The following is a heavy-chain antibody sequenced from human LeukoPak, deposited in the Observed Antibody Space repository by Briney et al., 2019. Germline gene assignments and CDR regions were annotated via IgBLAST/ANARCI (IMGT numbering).Heavy chain of an antibody. CDR2: IRYDGSNK. Sequence: GGSLRLSCAASGFTFSSYGMHWVRQAPGKGLEWVAFIRYDGSNKYYADSVKGRFTISRDNSKNTPYLQMNSLRAEDTAVYYCARVARSVAGVYYYYMDVWGKGTTVTVSS. CDR1: GFTFSSYG. V-gene: IGHV3-30*02. D-gene: IGHD6-19*01. J-gene: IGHJ6*03. CDR3: ARVARSVAGVYYYYMDV.